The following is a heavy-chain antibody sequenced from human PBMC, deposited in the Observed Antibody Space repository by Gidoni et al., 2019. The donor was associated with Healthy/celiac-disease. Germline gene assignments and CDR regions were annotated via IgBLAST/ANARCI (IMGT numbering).Heavy chain of an antibody. CDR3: AKAPNRGYCYGYVDY. CDR2: ISGSDGST. V-gene: IGHV3-23*01. D-gene: IGHD5-18*01. Sequence: EVQLLESGGCLVQRGGSLRLSCAASVFTFSRVDISWALQEPGKGLDWLTAISGSDGSTYYAVSVKGRFTISRDNSKNTLYLQMNSLRAEDTAVYYCAKAPNRGYCYGYVDYWGQGTLVTVSS. J-gene: IGHJ4*02. CDR1: VFTFSRVD.